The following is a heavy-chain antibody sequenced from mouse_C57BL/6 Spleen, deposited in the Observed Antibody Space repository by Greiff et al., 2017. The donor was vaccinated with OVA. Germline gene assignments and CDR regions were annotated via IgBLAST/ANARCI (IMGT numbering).Heavy chain of an antibody. J-gene: IGHJ4*01. Sequence: QVQLKQPGPELVKPGASVKLSCKASGYTFTSYWMHWVKQRPGQGLEWIGKINPSNGGTNYNEKFKSKATLTVDKSSSTAYMQLSSLTSEDSAVYYCGYGSSYGMDAMDYWGQGTSVTVSS. V-gene: IGHV1-53*01. CDR3: GYGSSYGMDAMDY. D-gene: IGHD1-1*01. CDR2: INPSNGGT. CDR1: GYTFTSYW.